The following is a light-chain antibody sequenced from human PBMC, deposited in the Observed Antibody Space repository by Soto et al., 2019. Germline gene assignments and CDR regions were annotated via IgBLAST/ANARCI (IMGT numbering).Light chain of an antibody. CDR2: DAS. Sequence: DIQMTQSPATLSASVGDRVTITCRASQSVRSWLAGYQQKPGKALKLLMYDASPLEGGVPSRFSGSGSGTEFTLTISGLQPDDFATYYCLQHDRDVVSFGGGIKVE. CDR3: LQHDRDVVS. CDR1: QSVRSW. J-gene: IGKJ4*01. V-gene: IGKV1-5*01.